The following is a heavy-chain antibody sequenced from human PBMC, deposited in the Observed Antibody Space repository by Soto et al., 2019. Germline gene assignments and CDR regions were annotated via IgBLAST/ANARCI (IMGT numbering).Heavy chain of an antibody. D-gene: IGHD6-19*01. CDR2: IYNSRST. CDR1: GGSISRSY. J-gene: IGHJ4*02. V-gene: IGHV4-59*08. CDR3: SRQARSSSGWYRILDS. Sequence: QVQLQESGPGLVKPSETLSLTCTVSGGSISRSYWSWIRQPPGRALEWIGYIYNSRSTNYNPSLKIPVTISVDTSKNYFSLKLSSVTAADTAVYYCSRQARSSSGWYRILDSWGQGILVTVSS.